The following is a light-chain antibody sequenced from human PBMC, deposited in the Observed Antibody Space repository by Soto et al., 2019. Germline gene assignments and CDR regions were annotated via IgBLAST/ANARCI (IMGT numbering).Light chain of an antibody. CDR2: AAS. Sequence: EIVLTQSPGTLSLSPGERATLSCRASQRVSSSYVAWYQQKPGQAPRLLINAASSRATGIPDRFSGSGSGTDFTLTISRLEPEDFAVYYCQHYGTSWTFGQGTKVEIK. CDR1: QRVSSSY. CDR3: QHYGTSWT. V-gene: IGKV3-20*01. J-gene: IGKJ1*01.